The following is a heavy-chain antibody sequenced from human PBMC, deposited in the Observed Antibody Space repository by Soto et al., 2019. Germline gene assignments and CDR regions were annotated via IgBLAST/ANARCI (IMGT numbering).Heavy chain of an antibody. V-gene: IGHV1-69*12. CDR2: IIPMFGTA. CDR1: GGTFSTYA. D-gene: IGHD5-18*01. J-gene: IGHJ4*02. Sequence: QVQLVQSGAEVKKPESSVKVSCKAPGGTFSTYAISWVRQAPGHGLEWMGGIIPMFGTANYAQRFQDRVTITADESTNTVNMELSSLRSEDKAVYFCASGIQLWLRRINNGYSGWGQGTLVTVSS. CDR3: ASGIQLWLRRINNGYSG.